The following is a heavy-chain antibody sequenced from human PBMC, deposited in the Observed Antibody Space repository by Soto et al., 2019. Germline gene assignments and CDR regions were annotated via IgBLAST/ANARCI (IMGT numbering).Heavy chain of an antibody. Sequence: PSETLSLTCAVSGGSISSSNWWSWVRQPPGKGLEWIGEIYHSGSTNYNPSLKSRVTISVDKSKNQFSLKLSSVTAADTAVYYCARVELTYDYVWGVPVMDVWGQGTTVTVSS. CDR1: GGSISSSNW. CDR3: ARVELTYDYVWGVPVMDV. J-gene: IGHJ6*02. CDR2: IYHSGST. D-gene: IGHD3-16*01. V-gene: IGHV4-4*02.